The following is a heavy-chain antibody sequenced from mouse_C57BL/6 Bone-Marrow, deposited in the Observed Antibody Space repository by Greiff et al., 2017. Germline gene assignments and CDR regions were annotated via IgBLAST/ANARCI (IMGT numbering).Heavy chain of an antibody. J-gene: IGHJ2*01. CDR2: INPNNGGT. CDR1: GYTFTDYY. Sequence: EVQLQQSGPELVKPGASVKISCKASGYTFTDYYMNWVKQSHGKSLEWIGDINPNNGGTSYNQKFKGKATLTVDKSSSTAYMELRSLTSEDSAVYDSARGDVGRDCFDYWGQGTTLTVSS. CDR3: ARGDVGRDCFDY. V-gene: IGHV1-26*01.